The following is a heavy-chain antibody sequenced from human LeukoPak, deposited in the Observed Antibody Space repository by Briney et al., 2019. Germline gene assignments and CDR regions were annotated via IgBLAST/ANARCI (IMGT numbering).Heavy chain of an antibody. Sequence: ASVKVSCKASGYTFTGYYMHWVRQAPGQGLEWMGRINPNSGGTNYAQKFQGRVTMTRDTSISTAYMELSRLRSDDTAVYYCARDPDGMAYCGGDCYYGYWGQGTLVTVSS. V-gene: IGHV1-2*06. CDR1: GYTFTGYY. J-gene: IGHJ4*02. CDR3: ARDPDGMAYCGGDCYYGY. D-gene: IGHD2-21*02. CDR2: INPNSGGT.